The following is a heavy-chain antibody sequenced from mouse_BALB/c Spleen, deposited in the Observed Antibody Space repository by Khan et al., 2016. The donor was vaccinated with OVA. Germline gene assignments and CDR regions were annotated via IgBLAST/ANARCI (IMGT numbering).Heavy chain of an antibody. Sequence: EVKLEESGGGLVQPGGSMKLSCAASGFTFSDAWMYWVRQSPEKGLEWVADIRSKAINHATYYAESVRGRFTISSDESKSSVHLQMTNLNPEDTGIYYCTPNDVSYYDSIDYWGQGTSVTVSS. CDR2: IRSKAINHAT. CDR1: GFTFSDAW. V-gene: IGHV6-6*01. D-gene: IGHD2-4*01. J-gene: IGHJ4*01. CDR3: TPNDVSYYDSIDY.